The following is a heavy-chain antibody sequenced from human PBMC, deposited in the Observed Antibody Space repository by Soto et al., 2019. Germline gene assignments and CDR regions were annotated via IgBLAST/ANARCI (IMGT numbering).Heavy chain of an antibody. J-gene: IGHJ4*02. CDR2: ISSSGTAV. CDR1: GFTFSSSD. D-gene: IGHD5-18*01. CDR3: ARGMANTAMVLDY. V-gene: IGHV3-48*01. Sequence: EVQLVESGGGLVQPGGSLRLACAAAGFTFSSSDMNWVRQTPGKGLEWVSFISSSGTAVYYANSMKGRFSVSRDNAKHSLYLQMNSLRAEDTAVYYCARGMANTAMVLDYWGQGSLVTVSS.